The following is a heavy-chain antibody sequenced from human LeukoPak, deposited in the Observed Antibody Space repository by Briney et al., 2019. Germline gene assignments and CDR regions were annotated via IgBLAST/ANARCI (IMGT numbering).Heavy chain of an antibody. D-gene: IGHD2-15*01. J-gene: IGHJ4*02. CDR3: ARGVATFGY. CDR2: ISSSSSNI. Sequence: PGGSLRLSCAASGFTFSSYSMNWVRQAPGKGLEWVSSISSSSSNIYYADSVKGRFTISRDNAKNSLYLQMNSLRAEDTAVYYCARGVATFGYWGQGTLVTVSS. CDR1: GFTFSSYS. V-gene: IGHV3-21*01.